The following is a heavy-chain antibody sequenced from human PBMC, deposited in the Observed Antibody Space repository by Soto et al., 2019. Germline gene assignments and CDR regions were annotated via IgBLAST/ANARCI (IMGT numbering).Heavy chain of an antibody. CDR3: ARDMYCSGGSCYSEGGFDY. CDR2: IKQDGSEK. CDR1: GFTFSSYW. D-gene: IGHD2-15*01. V-gene: IGHV3-7*01. Sequence: PGGSLRLSCAASGFTFSSYWMSWVRQAPGKGLEWVANIKQDGSEKYYVDSVKGRFTISRDNAKNSLYLQMNSLRAEDTAVYYCARDMYCSGGSCYSEGGFDYWGQGTLVTVSS. J-gene: IGHJ4*02.